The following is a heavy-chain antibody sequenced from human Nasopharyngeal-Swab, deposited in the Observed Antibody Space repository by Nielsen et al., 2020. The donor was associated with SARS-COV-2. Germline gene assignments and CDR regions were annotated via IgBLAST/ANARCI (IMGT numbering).Heavy chain of an antibody. Sequence: GESLKISCAASGFTFSSYWMSWVRQAPGKGLEWVANIKQGGSEKYYVDSVKGRFTISRDNAKNSLYLQMNSLRAEDTAVYYCARDGPDYALDYWGQGTLVTVSS. CDR3: ARDGPDYALDY. V-gene: IGHV3-7*01. CDR1: GFTFSSYW. J-gene: IGHJ4*02. D-gene: IGHD4-17*01. CDR2: IKQGGSEK.